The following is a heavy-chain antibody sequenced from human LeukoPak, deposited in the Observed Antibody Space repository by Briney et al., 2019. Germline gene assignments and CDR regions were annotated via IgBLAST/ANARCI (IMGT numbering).Heavy chain of an antibody. J-gene: IGHJ4*02. CDR2: IYYSGST. V-gene: IGHV4-39*01. CDR1: GGSISSSSYY. Sequence: SETLSLTCTVSGGSISSSSYYWGWIRQPPGKGLEWIGSIYYSGSTYYNLSLKSRVTISVDTSKNQFSLKLSSVTAADTAVYYCARMGGTTFPLFDYWGQGTLVTVSS. CDR3: ARMGGTTFPLFDY. D-gene: IGHD1-7*01.